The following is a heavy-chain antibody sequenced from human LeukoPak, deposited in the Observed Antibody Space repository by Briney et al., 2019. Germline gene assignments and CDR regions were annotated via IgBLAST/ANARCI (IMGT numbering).Heavy chain of an antibody. J-gene: IGHJ4*02. CDR2: ISGSGGRI. V-gene: IGHV3-23*01. Sequence: GGSLRLSCAASGFTFSSYDMSWVRQAPGKGLEWVSAISGSGGRIYYAESVKGRFTISRDNSNDTPYLQMNSLRAEDTAVYYCAKGGSGWGQGTLVTVSS. D-gene: IGHD6-19*01. CDR3: AKGGSG. CDR1: GFTFSSYD.